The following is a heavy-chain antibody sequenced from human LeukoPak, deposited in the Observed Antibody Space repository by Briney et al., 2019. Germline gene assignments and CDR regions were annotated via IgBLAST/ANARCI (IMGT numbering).Heavy chain of an antibody. CDR1: GFTFSSYA. CDR3: AKEGYCSSTSCYSYYYYGMEV. V-gene: IGHV3-23*01. Sequence: GGSLRLSCAASGFTFSSYAMSWVRQAPGKGLEWVSAISGSGGSTYYADSVKGRFTISRDNSKNTLYLQMNSLRAEDTAVYYCAKEGYCSSTSCYSYYYYGMEVWGQGTTVTVSS. D-gene: IGHD2-2*02. J-gene: IGHJ6*02. CDR2: ISGSGGST.